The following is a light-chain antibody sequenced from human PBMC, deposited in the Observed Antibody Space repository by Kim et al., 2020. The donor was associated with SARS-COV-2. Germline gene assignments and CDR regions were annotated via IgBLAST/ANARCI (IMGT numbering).Light chain of an antibody. CDR1: QSVKRN. CDR3: QQYNNWPYT. CDR2: GAS. V-gene: IGKV3-15*01. J-gene: IGKJ2*01. Sequence: SAAPGERATLSCRASQSVKRNLAWYQQIPGQAPRLLIYGASTRATGIPARFSGSGSGTEFTLTISSLQSEDFAVYYCQQYNNWPYTFGQGTKLEI.